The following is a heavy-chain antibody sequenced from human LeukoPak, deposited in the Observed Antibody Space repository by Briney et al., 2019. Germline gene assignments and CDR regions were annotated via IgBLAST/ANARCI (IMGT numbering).Heavy chain of an antibody. V-gene: IGHV4-31*03. D-gene: IGHD2-2*01. CDR3: ARGDIVVVPAAPYAFDI. Sequence: SETLSLTYTVSGGSISSGGYYWSWIRQHPGKGLEWIGYIYYSGSTYYNPSLKSRVTISVDTSKNQFSLKLSSVTAADTAVYYCARGDIVVVPAAPYAFDIWGQGTMVTVSS. J-gene: IGHJ3*02. CDR2: IYYSGST. CDR1: GGSISSGGYY.